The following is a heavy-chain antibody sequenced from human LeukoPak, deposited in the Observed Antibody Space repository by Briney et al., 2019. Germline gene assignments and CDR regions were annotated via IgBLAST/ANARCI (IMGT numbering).Heavy chain of an antibody. CDR1: GFTFSSYS. CDR2: IYPNGGST. V-gene: IGHV3-23*01. CDR3: TKDVVPDSGWDLDY. J-gene: IGHJ4*02. D-gene: IGHD6-19*01. Sequence: PGGSLRLSCAASGFTFSSYSMNWVRQGPGKGLEWVSSIYPNGGSTFYADSVKGRFTISRDNSKNTLYLQMSSLRTEDTAIYYCTKDVVPDSGWDLDYWGQGTLVTVSS.